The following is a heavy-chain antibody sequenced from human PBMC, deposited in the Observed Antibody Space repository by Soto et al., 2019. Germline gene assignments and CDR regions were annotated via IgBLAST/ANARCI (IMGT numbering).Heavy chain of an antibody. Sequence: GGSLRLSCAASGFTFSSYWMHWVRQAPGKGLVWVSRMNEDGGTTDYADSVKGRFTISRDNAKNTLYLQMNSLRVEDTAVYYCASDLSGWGDVWGQGTTVTVS. CDR2: MNEDGGTT. J-gene: IGHJ6*02. CDR1: GFTFSSYW. V-gene: IGHV3-74*01. D-gene: IGHD3-10*01. CDR3: ASDLSGWGDV.